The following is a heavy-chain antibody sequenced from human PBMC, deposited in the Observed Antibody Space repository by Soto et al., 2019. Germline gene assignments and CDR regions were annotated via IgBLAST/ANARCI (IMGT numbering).Heavy chain of an antibody. V-gene: IGHV1-2*04. J-gene: IGHJ6*02. CDR1: GYTFTGYY. D-gene: IGHD3-3*01. CDR3: ARDLNREAQSGYYAPDTWENYGMDV. CDR2: INPNSGGT. Sequence: ASVKVSCKASGYTFTGYYMHWVRQAPGQGLEWMGWINPNSGGTNYAQKFQGWVTMTRDTSISTAYMELSRLRSDDTAVYYCARDLNREAQSGYYAPDTWENYGMDVWGQGTTVTVSS.